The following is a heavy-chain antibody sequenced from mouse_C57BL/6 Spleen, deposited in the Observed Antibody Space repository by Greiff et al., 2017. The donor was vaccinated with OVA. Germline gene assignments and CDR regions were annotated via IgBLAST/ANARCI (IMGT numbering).Heavy chain of an antibody. D-gene: IGHD2-4*01. Sequence: QVQLQQSGPELVKPGASVKISCKASGYAFSSSWMNWVKQRPGKGPEWIGRIYPGDGATNYNGKFKGKATLTADKSSSTAYMQLSSLTSEDSAVYFCARSSDYGGTWFAYWGKGTLVTVSA. CDR1: GYAFSSSW. J-gene: IGHJ3*01. CDR3: ARSSDYGGTWFAY. CDR2: IYPGDGAT. V-gene: IGHV1-82*01.